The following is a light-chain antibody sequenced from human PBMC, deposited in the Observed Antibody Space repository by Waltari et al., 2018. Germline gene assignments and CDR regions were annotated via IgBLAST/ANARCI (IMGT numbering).Light chain of an antibody. V-gene: IGLV1-51*01. Sequence: QSVLTQPPSVSAAPGQKVTIPCSGGSPNIGRNYVSWYQQPPGTAPKLLLYDNDRRPSGITDRFSGSKSGTSATLGLTGLQTGDEADYYCAVWDTSLSAYVFGPGTKVTVL. J-gene: IGLJ1*01. CDR2: DND. CDR1: SPNIGRNY. CDR3: AVWDTSLSAYV.